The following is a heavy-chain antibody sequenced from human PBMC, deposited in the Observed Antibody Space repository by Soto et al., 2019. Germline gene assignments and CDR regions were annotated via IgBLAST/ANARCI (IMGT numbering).Heavy chain of an antibody. CDR3: ARVGLHLGGRWFDP. J-gene: IGHJ5*02. Sequence: SETLSLTCTVSGGSISSYYWSWIRQPPGKGLEWIGYIYYSGSTNYNPSLKSRVTISVDTSKNQFSLKLSSVTAADTAVYYCARVGLHLGGRWFDPWGQGTLVTVSS. CDR1: GGSISSYY. V-gene: IGHV4-59*01. D-gene: IGHD3-16*01. CDR2: IYYSGST.